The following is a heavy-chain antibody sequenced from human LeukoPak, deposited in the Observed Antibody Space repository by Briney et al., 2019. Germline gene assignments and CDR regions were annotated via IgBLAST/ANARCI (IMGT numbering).Heavy chain of an antibody. CDR1: GFTFSSYA. CDR2: ISVSAGST. CDR3: AKRPLRNGGSYVDY. V-gene: IGHV3-23*01. Sequence: GGSLRLSCAASGFTFSSYAMSWVRQAPGKSLEWVSTISVSAGSTYYADSVKGRFTISRDNSKNTLYLQMNSLRAGDTAVYYCAKRPLRNGGSYVDYWGQGTLVAVSS. J-gene: IGHJ4*02. D-gene: IGHD1-26*01.